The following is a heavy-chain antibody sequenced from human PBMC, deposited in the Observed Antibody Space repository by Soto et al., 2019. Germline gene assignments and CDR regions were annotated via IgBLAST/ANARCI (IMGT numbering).Heavy chain of an antibody. Sequence: QVQLVEFGGGVVQPGRSLRLSCAASGFTFSSYGMHWVRQAPGKGLEWVAVIWYDGSNKYYADSVKGRFTISIDNSKNTLYLQMNSLRAEDTAVYYCARVGGDDFWSGYQYYYYMDVWGKGTTVTVSS. CDR1: GFTFSSYG. D-gene: IGHD3-3*01. CDR3: ARVGGDDFWSGYQYYYYMDV. V-gene: IGHV3-33*01. CDR2: IWYDGSNK. J-gene: IGHJ6*03.